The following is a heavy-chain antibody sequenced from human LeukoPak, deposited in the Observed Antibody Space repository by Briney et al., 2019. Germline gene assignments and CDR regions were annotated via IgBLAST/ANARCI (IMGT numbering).Heavy chain of an antibody. Sequence: PSETLSLTCTVSGGSISGYYWSWIRQPPGKGLEWIGYIYYSGSTNYNPSLKSRVTISVDTPKNQFSLKLSSVTAADTAVYYCARVENYYDSRGFDYWGQGTLVTVSS. D-gene: IGHD3-22*01. CDR3: ARVENYYDSRGFDY. V-gene: IGHV4-59*01. J-gene: IGHJ4*02. CDR1: GGSISGYY. CDR2: IYYSGST.